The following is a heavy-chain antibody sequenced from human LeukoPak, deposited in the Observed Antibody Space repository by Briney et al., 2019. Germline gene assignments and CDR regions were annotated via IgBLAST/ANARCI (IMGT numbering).Heavy chain of an antibody. V-gene: IGHV4-34*01. CDR2: INHSGST. CDR1: GVSFSGYY. D-gene: IGHD2-2*03. Sequence: SETLSLTCAVYGVSFSGYYWSWIRQPPGKGLEWIGEINHSGSTNYNPSLKSRVTISVDTSKNQFSLKLSSVTAADTAVYYCARAAIGYCSSTSCYRAYYYYGMDVWGQGTTVTVSS. CDR3: ARAAIGYCSSTSCYRAYYYYGMDV. J-gene: IGHJ6*02.